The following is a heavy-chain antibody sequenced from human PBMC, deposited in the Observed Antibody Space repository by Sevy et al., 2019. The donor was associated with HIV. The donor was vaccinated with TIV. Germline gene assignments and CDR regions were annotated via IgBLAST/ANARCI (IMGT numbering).Heavy chain of an antibody. J-gene: IGHJ5*02. CDR2: IHYTGNT. D-gene: IGHD5-12*01. CDR3: AGAPPVRSGDDSLNWFAP. V-gene: IGHV4-59*01. Sequence: SETLSLTCTVSGGSISAYYWSWIRKPPGKGLEWIGYIHYTGNTKYNPSLESRVTISVDTSKNQFSLKLSSVTAADTAIYYCAGAPPVRSGDDSLNWFAPWGQGTLVTVSS. CDR1: GGSISAYY.